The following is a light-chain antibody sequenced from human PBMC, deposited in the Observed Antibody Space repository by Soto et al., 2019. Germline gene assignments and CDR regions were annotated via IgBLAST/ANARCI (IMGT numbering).Light chain of an antibody. V-gene: IGKV3-11*01. CDR3: LQCRNWFFS. Sequence: EIVLTQSPVTLSVSPGDTATLSCRASQSVSTFLAWYQQRPGQAPRLLIYDASNRATGVSARFSGSGSGTDFTLTISSLEPGDSAVYFCLQCRNWFFSFGGGTKVEIK. CDR1: QSVSTF. CDR2: DAS. J-gene: IGKJ4*01.